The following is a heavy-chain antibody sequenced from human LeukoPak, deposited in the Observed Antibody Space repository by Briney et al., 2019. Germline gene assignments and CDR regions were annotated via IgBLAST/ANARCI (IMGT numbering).Heavy chain of an antibody. CDR3: ARDRQQLAEIEYFQP. CDR2: IIPILGIA. J-gene: IGHJ1*01. CDR1: GGTLSSYA. V-gene: IGHV1-69*04. Sequence: ASVKVSCKASGGTLSSYAISWVRQAPGQGLEWMGRIIPILGIANYAQKFQGRVTITADKSTSTAYMEPSSLRSEDTAVYYCARDRQQLAEIEYFQPWGQGTLVTVSS. D-gene: IGHD6-13*01.